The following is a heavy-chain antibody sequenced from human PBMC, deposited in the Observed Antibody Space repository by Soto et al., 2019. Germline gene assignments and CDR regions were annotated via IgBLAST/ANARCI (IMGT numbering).Heavy chain of an antibody. J-gene: IGHJ5*02. V-gene: IGHV1-8*02. D-gene: IGHD6-13*01. CDR1: GYTFTSYD. CDR3: ARARAAAGTGWFDP. CDR2: MNPNSGNT. Sequence: QVQLVQSGAEVKKPGASVKVSCKASGYTFTSYDINWVRQAPGQGLEWMGWMNPNSGNTGYAQKFQGRVAMTRTTPTSTAYMELTSLRSEATAVYYCARARAAAGTGWFDPWGQGTLVTVSS.